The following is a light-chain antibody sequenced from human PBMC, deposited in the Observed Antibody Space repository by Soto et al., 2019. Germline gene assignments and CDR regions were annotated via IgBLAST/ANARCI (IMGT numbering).Light chain of an antibody. CDR3: QSYDSSLSGVV. CDR1: SSNIGAGYD. J-gene: IGLJ2*01. CDR2: GND. Sequence: QSVLTQPPSVSGAPGQRVTISCTGSSSNIGAGYDVHWYQQLPGKAPKLLIYGNDNRPSGVPERFSGSKSGTSASLAITGLRADDEADYYCQSYDSSLSGVVFGGGTKLTVL. V-gene: IGLV1-40*01.